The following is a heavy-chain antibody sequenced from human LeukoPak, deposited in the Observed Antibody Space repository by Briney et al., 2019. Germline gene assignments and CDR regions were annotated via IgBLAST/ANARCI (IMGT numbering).Heavy chain of an antibody. CDR1: GFTLSSSG. CDR2: IWNDVSNK. J-gene: IGHJ4*02. CDR3: ARTDTLDRGPIIDPLDY. D-gene: IGHD3-10*01. V-gene: IGHV3-33*01. Sequence: RGSLRLSCGASGFTLSSSGMHWGRQAPGKGLEWVSYIWNDVSNKYYADSVKGRFTISRDTSKNTLYLQMDSLRAEDTALYFCARTDTLDRGPIIDPLDYWGQGTLVTVSS.